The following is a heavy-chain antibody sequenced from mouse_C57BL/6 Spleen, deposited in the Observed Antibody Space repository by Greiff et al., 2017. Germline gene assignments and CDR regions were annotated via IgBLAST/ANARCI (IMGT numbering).Heavy chain of an antibody. Sequence: DVMLVESGGGLVQPKGSLKLSCAASGFSFNTYAMNWVRQAPGKGLEWVARIRSKSNNYATYYADSVKDRFTSSRDDSESMLYLQMNNLKTEDTAIYYCVSGGAMDYWGQGTSVTVSS. J-gene: IGHJ4*01. CDR2: IRSKSNNYAT. CDR1: GFSFNTYA. V-gene: IGHV10-1*01. CDR3: VSGGAMDY.